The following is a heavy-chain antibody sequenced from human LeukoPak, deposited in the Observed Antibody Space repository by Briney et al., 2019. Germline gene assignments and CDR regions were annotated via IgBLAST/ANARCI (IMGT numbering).Heavy chain of an antibody. CDR2: IYHSGST. D-gene: IGHD3-10*01. CDR3: ARVGSGSYYGDFDY. Sequence: SETLSLTCTVSGYSISSGYYWGWIRQPPGKGLEWIGSIYHSGSTYYNPSLKSRVTISVDTSKNQFSLKLSSVTAADTAVYYCARVGSGSYYGDFDYWGQGTLVTVSS. J-gene: IGHJ4*02. CDR1: GYSISSGYY. V-gene: IGHV4-38-2*02.